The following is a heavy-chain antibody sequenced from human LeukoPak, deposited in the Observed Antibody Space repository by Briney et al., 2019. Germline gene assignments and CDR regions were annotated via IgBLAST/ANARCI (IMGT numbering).Heavy chain of an antibody. D-gene: IGHD2-2*01. CDR3: ARAAPAFDY. J-gene: IGHJ4*02. CDR1: GFTFSNA. Sequence: PGGSLRLSCAASGFTFSNAMSWVRQAPGKGLQWVSAISGSGGRTYYADSVKGRFTISRDNAKNSLYLQMISLRAEDTAVYYCARAAPAFDYWGQGTLVTVSS. CDR2: ISGSGGRT. V-gene: IGHV3-23*01.